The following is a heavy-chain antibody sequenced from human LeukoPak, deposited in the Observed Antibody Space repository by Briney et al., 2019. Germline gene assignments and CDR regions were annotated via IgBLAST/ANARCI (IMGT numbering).Heavy chain of an antibody. CDR3: AREEGLLSAFDI. Sequence: SETLSLTCTVSGGSISSYYWSWIRQPPGKGLEWIGYIYYSGSTNYNPSLKSRVTISVDTSKNQFSLKLSSVTAADTAVYYCAREEGLLSAFDIWGQGTMVTVSS. CDR1: GGSISSYY. V-gene: IGHV4-59*01. D-gene: IGHD1-26*01. J-gene: IGHJ3*02. CDR2: IYYSGST.